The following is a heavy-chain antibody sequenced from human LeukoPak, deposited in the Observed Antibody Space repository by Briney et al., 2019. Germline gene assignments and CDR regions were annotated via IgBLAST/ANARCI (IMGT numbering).Heavy chain of an antibody. V-gene: IGHV3-30-3*01. Sequence: GGSLRLSCAASGFTFSSYAMHWVRQAPGRGLEWVTVISYDGSNKYYADSVKGRFTTSRDNSKNTLYLQMNSLRADDTAVYYCAREMATAYWGQGTLGTVSS. CDR3: AREMATAY. J-gene: IGHJ4*02. D-gene: IGHD5-24*01. CDR2: ISYDGSNK. CDR1: GFTFSSYA.